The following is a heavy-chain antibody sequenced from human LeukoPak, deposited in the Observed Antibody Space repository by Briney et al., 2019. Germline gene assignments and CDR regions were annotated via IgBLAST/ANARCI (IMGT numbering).Heavy chain of an antibody. V-gene: IGHV1-2*06. CDR3: ARDYCSSTSCLFDY. CDR2: INPNSGDT. J-gene: IGHJ4*02. CDR1: GYTFTSYH. Sequence: ASVKVSCKASGYTFTSYHMHWVRQAPGQGLEWMGRINPNSGDTDYAQKFQGRVTMTRDTSISTAYMELSRLRSDDTAVYYCARDYCSSTSCLFDYWGQGTLVTVSS. D-gene: IGHD2-2*01.